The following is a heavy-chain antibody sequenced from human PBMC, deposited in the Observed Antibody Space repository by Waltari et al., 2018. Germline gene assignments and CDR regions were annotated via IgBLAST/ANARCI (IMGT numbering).Heavy chain of an antibody. CDR1: GGPFRRYS. CDR3: ARGLGGSYSLQTPFDI. Sequence: QVQLVQSGAEVKKAGSSVKVSCQASGGPFRRYSFTWMRQAPGQGLEWMGGIVLMFGNPTYAEKFQGRVWITADESSSTAYMELSSLRSEDTAVYYCARGLGGSYSLQTPFDIWGQGTLVTVSS. V-gene: IGHV1-69*01. CDR2: IVLMFGNP. J-gene: IGHJ3*02. D-gene: IGHD1-26*01.